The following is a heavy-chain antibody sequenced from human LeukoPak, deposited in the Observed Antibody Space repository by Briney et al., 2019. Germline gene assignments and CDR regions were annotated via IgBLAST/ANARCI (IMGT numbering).Heavy chain of an antibody. CDR2: ISGDGGST. CDR3: ARESESSGWYDY. CDR1: GFMFHDYA. Sequence: TGGSLRLSCAGPGFMFHDYAIHWVRQAPGKGLEWVSLISGDGGSTFYADSVKGRFTISRDNSKNSLYLQMNSLRSDDTALYYCARESESSGWYDYWGQGTLVTVSS. V-gene: IGHV3-43*02. D-gene: IGHD6-19*01. J-gene: IGHJ4*02.